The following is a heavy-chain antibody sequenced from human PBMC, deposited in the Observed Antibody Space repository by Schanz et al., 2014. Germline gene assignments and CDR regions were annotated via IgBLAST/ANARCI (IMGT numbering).Heavy chain of an antibody. D-gene: IGHD6-13*01. CDR3: AGATYSSSWYGGSEYFQH. CDR2: ISPNSGDT. J-gene: IGHJ1*01. CDR1: GRTFIVYH. Sequence: QVQLVQSGAEVKKPGASMKVSCKASGRTFIVYHVLHWVRQAPGQGLEWMGRISPNSGDTHSAQKFQGRVTMTWDRSISTANMELSRLRSDDTAVYYCAGATYSSSWYGGSEYFQHWGQGTLVTVSS. V-gene: IGHV1-2*06.